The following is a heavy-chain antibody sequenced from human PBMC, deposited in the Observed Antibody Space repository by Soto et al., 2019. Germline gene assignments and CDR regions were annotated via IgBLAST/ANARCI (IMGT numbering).Heavy chain of an antibody. D-gene: IGHD5-12*01. V-gene: IGHV4-30-2*01. CDR3: AAGGGLPRYY. CDR1: GGSISSGGYS. CDR2: IYHSGST. Sequence: QLQLQESDSGLVKPSQTLSLTCAVSGGSISSGGYSWSWIGQPPGKGLEWIGYIYHSGSTYYNPSLKSRVTISVDRSKNQFSLKLSSVTAADTAVYYCAAGGGLPRYYWGQGTLVTVSS. J-gene: IGHJ4*02.